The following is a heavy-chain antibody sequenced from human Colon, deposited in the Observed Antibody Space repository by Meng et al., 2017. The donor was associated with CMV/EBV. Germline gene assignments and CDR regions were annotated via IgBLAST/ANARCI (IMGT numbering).Heavy chain of an antibody. CDR3: AKDVGEVAGAQFDY. J-gene: IGHJ4*02. V-gene: IGHV3-21*04. CDR1: GLNFSSYS. Sequence: GESLKISCIASGLNFSSYSMAWVRQAPGKGLEWVSSIAKIGNYITYADSVKGRFTVSRDNAKNSLYLQMNSLRAEDTAVYYCAKDVGEVAGAQFDYWGQGTLVTVSS. D-gene: IGHD6-19*01. CDR2: IAKIGNYI.